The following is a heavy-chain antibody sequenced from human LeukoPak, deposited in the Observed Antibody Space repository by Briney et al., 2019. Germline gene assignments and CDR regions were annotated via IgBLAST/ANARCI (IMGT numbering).Heavy chain of an antibody. CDR3: ARNFSAGGNYGYGRFDP. J-gene: IGHJ5*02. V-gene: IGHV3-74*01. D-gene: IGHD4-17*01. Sequence: PGGSLRLSCAASGFTFSSYWMHWVRQAPGKGLVWVSRINSDGSTTNYADSVKGRFTISRDNSENTLYLQMNSLRADDTGVYYCARNFSAGGNYGYGRFDPWGQGTLVTVSS. CDR2: INSDGSTT. CDR1: GFTFSSYW.